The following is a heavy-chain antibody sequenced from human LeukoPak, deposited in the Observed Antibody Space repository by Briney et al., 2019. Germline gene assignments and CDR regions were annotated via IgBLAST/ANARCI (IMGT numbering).Heavy chain of an antibody. V-gene: IGHV3-30-3*01. CDR1: GFTFSSYA. D-gene: IGHD6-13*01. Sequence: GGSLRLSCAASGFTFSSYAMHWVRQAPGKGLEWVAVISYDGSNKYYAASVKGRFTISRDNSKNTLYLQMNSLRAEDTAVYYCARAAGYSSSGDVFYIWGEGTIVTVSS. CDR2: ISYDGSNK. J-gene: IGHJ3*02. CDR3: ARAAGYSSSGDVFYI.